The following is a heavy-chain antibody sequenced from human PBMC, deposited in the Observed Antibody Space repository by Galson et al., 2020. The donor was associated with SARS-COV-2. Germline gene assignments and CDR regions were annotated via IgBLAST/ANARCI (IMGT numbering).Heavy chain of an antibody. D-gene: IGHD5-12*01. Sequence: QAGESLKISCAASGFTFRSYYMTWVRQAPGKGLEWVSSISSLSTTIFYADSVRGRFTISRDNAKNSVYLSLNSLRDDDTAVYYCARSYSDYDSAFDSWGQGAMVTVS. CDR1: GFTFRSYY. J-gene: IGHJ4*02. V-gene: IGHV3-48*02. CDR3: ARSYSDYDSAFDS. CDR2: ISSLSTTI.